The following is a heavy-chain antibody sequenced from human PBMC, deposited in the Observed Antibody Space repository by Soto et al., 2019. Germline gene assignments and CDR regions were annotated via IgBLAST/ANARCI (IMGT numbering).Heavy chain of an antibody. CDR3: ATWHEREHAYDV. Sequence: GGSLRLSCAASGLTVSGKKYVAWIRQAPGKGLEWVSALYDVDGSFYADSVKGRFTTSSDSSKTTVYLQMNGLRPDDTAVYYCATWHEREHAYDVWGQGTTVTVSS. CDR1: GLTVSGKKY. D-gene: IGHD1-1*01. J-gene: IGHJ3*01. CDR2: LYDVDGS. V-gene: IGHV3-53*01.